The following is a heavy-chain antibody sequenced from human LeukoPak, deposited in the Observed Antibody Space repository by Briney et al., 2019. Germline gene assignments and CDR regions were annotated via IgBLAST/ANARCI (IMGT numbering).Heavy chain of an antibody. CDR3: TSRGAPSGNKNSYDL. CDR1: GFTFSAYS. CDR2: IGQDGIET. V-gene: IGHV3-7*01. Sequence: GGSLRLSCAASGFTFSAYSMTWVRQAPGRGLEWVANIGQDGIETFYVDSVKGRFTISRDNAKNLVYLQMNSLRVEDTTAYYCTSRGAPSGNKNSYDLGGRGPLVTVSS. D-gene: IGHD4-23*01. J-gene: IGHJ2*01.